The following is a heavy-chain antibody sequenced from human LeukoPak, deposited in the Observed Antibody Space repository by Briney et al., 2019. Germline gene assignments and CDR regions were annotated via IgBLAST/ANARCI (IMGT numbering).Heavy chain of an antibody. V-gene: IGHV3-74*01. CDR2: INSDGSST. J-gene: IGHJ4*02. CDR1: GFTFTSYW. Sequence: GGSLRLSCAASGFTFTSYWMHWVRQAPGKGLVWVSRINSDGSSTSYADSVKGRFTISRDNAKNTLYLQMNSLRAEDTAVYYCARAFGYSSGWYDYWGQATLVTVSS. D-gene: IGHD6-19*01. CDR3: ARAFGYSSGWYDY.